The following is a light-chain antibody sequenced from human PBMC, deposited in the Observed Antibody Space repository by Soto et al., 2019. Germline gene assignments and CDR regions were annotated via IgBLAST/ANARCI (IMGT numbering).Light chain of an antibody. J-gene: IGKJ1*01. CDR3: QQSYSTPPT. CDR2: AAS. Sequence: DIQMTQSPSTLSASVGDTATVTFRASQSVSGWLAWYQQKPGKAPKLLIYAASSLQSGVPSRFSGSGSGTDFTPTISSLQPEDFATYYCQQSYSTPPTFGQGTKVDIK. V-gene: IGKV1-39*01. CDR1: QSVSGW.